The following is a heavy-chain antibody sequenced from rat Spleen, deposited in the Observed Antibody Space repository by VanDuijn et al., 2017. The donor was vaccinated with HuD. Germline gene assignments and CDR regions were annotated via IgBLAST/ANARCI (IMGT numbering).Heavy chain of an antibody. J-gene: IGHJ1*01. CDR2: INTGGGNT. CDR1: GFTFTNYY. CDR3: ARHGLGSWYFDF. V-gene: IGHV5-25*01. Sequence: EVQLVESGGGLVQPGRSMKLSCAASGFTFTNYYMAWVRQAPTKGLEWVASINTGGGNTYYRDSVKGRFTISRDNGKSTLYLQMDSLRSEDTATYYCARHGLGSWYFDFWGPGTMVTVSS. D-gene: IGHD5-1*01.